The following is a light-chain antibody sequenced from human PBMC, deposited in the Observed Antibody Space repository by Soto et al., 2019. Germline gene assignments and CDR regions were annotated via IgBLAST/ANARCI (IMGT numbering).Light chain of an antibody. V-gene: IGLV2-14*01. J-gene: IGLJ1*01. CDR1: SSDVGGYNY. CDR2: EVS. Sequence: QSVLTQPASVSGSPGQSITISCTGTSSDVGGYNYVSWYQQHPGKAPKLMIYEVSNRPSGVSNRFSGSKPGNTASLTISGLQAEDEADYYCRSYTSSSTYVFGTGTKLTVL. CDR3: RSYTSSSTYV.